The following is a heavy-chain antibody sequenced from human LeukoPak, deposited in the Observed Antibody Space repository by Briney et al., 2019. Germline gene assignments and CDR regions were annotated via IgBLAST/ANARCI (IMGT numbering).Heavy chain of an antibody. CDR2: ISGSGGST. J-gene: IGHJ4*02. CDR1: GCTFSSYA. V-gene: IGHV3-23*01. CDR3: AKDQYYYDSSGYYFFRYFDY. Sequence: GGSLRLSCAASGCTFSSYAMSWVRQAPGKGLEWVSAISGSGGSTYYADSVKGRFTISRDNSKNTLYLQMNSLRAEDTAVYYCAKDQYYYDSSGYYFFRYFDYWGQGTLVTVSS. D-gene: IGHD3-22*01.